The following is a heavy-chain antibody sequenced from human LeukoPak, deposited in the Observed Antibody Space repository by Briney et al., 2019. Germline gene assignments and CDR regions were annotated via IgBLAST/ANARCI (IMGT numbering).Heavy chain of an antibody. CDR2: IKQDGSEK. V-gene: IGHV3-7*01. D-gene: IGHD1-20*01. J-gene: IGHJ3*02. CDR3: ARGGDGITTDDAFDI. Sequence: GGSLRLSCAASGFTFSSYWMSWVRQAPGKGLEWVANIKQDGSEKYYVDSVKGRSTISRDNAKNSLYLQMNSLRAEDTAVYYCARGGDGITTDDAFDIWGQGTMVTVSS. CDR1: GFTFSSYW.